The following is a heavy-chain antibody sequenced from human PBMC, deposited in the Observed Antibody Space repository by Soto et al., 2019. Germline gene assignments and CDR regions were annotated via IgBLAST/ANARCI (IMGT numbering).Heavy chain of an antibody. CDR2: IDWDDDK. CDR1: GFSLSTSGMC. J-gene: IGHJ4*02. Sequence: SGPTLVNPTQTLTLTCTFSGFSLSTSGMCVSWIRQPPGKALEWLARIDWDDDKYYSTSLKTRLTISKDTSKNQVVLTMTNMDPVDTATYYCARYCSGRSCYSSLDYWGQGTLVTVSS. V-gene: IGHV2-70*11. D-gene: IGHD2-15*01. CDR3: ARYCSGRSCYSSLDY.